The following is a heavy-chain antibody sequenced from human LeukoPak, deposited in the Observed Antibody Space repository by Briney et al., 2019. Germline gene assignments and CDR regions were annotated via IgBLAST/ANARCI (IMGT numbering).Heavy chain of an antibody. CDR1: GFTFTSHA. V-gene: IGHV3-23*01. CDR2: TSDSGDST. D-gene: IGHD1-26*01. J-gene: IGHJ4*02. Sequence: GGSLRLSCAASGFTFTSHAMSWVRQAPEKGLEWVSSTSDSGDSTYYADSVKGRFTISRDNSKKTLYLQMNSLRGEDTAIYYCAKLIQIVGASYDDYWGQGTLVTVSS. CDR3: AKLIQIVGASYDDY.